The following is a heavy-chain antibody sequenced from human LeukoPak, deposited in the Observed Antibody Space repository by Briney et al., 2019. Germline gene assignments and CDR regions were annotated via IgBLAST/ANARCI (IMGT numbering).Heavy chain of an antibody. D-gene: IGHD6-19*01. J-gene: IGHJ5*02. CDR3: ARGRAMAVAGVWVGRWFDP. CDR1: GYTFTSYY. V-gene: IGHV1-46*01. Sequence: GASVKVSCKASGYTFTSYYLHWVRQAPGQGLEWMGIIYPSGGGTTYAQEFQGRVTMTRDTSTNSVYMELSSLRSEDTAVYYCARGRAMAVAGVWVGRWFDPWGQGTLVTVSS. CDR2: IYPSGGGT.